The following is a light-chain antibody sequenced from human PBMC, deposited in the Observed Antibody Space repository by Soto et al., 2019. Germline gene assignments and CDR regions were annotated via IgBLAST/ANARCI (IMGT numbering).Light chain of an antibody. CDR1: QRVSGNH. CDR2: GVP. CDR3: EQYFTSPLP. Sequence: VLLTPSPGTLSLSLGESATLSCRASQRVSGNHLARYQRKPGQAPRLLTYGVPPRATGIPDRFSGSGSGTHFSLTISRLELEDRALYYCEQYFTSPLPSGGGPKV. V-gene: IGKV3-20*01. J-gene: IGKJ4*01.